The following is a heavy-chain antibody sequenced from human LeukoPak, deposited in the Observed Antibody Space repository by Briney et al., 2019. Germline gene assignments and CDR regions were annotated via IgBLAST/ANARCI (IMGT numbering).Heavy chain of an antibody. CDR1: GGSISSSSYY. CDR3: ARQAMDTAMVPLASFDY. J-gene: IGHJ4*02. CDR2: IYYSGST. V-gene: IGHV4-39*01. D-gene: IGHD5-18*01. Sequence: SETLSLTCTVSGGSISSSSYYWGWIRQPPGKGLEWIGSIYYSGSTYYNPSLKSRVTISVDTSKNQFSLKLSSVTAADTAVYYCARQAMDTAMVPLASFDYWGQGTLVTVSS.